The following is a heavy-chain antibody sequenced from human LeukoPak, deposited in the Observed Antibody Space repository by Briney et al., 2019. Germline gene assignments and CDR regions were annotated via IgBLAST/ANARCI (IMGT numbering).Heavy chain of an antibody. CDR2: ISGSGDAT. Sequence: PGGSLRLSCAASGFTFSTYAMSWVRQTPGRGLEWVSVISGSGDATNYADSVKGRFTISRDNSKNLLYLEMYSLRADDTAIHYCAKRLRIESSIWNYYGMDVWGQGTTVSVSS. CDR3: AKRLRIESSIWNYYGMDV. D-gene: IGHD5-12*01. V-gene: IGHV3-23*01. CDR1: GFTFSTYA. J-gene: IGHJ6*02.